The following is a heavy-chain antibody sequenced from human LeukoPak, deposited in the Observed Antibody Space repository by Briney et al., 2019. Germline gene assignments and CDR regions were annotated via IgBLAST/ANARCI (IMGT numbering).Heavy chain of an antibody. V-gene: IGHV3-23*01. CDR2: IFGSGGSP. J-gene: IGHJ4*02. D-gene: IGHD2-15*01. Sequence: GGSLRLSCAASGFTFNSYAMYWVRQAPGKGLEWISGIFGSGGSPHYADSVKGRFTISRDNFQNTVYLQLGGLRVEDTAVYYCGKTTVGYSSGRYPGWPVDYWGQGALVTVSS. CDR1: GFTFNSYA. CDR3: GKTTVGYSSGRYPGWPVDY.